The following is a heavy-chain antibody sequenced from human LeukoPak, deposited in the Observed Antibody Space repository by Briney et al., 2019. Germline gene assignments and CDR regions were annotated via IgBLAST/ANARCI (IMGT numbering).Heavy chain of an antibody. CDR2: ISAYNGNT. V-gene: IGHV1-18*01. CDR3: ARDLTPSTQVLLWFGEYYYFDY. Sequence: ASVKVSCKASGYTFTSYGISWVRQAPGQGLEWMGWISAYNGNTNYAQKLQGRVTMTTDTSTSTAYMERRSLRSDDTAVYYCARDLTPSTQVLLWFGEYYYFDYWGQGTLVTVSS. D-gene: IGHD3-10*01. J-gene: IGHJ4*02. CDR1: GYTFTSYG.